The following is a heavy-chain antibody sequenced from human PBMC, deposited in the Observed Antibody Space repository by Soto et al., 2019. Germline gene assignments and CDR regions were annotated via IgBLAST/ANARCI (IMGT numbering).Heavy chain of an antibody. Sequence: ASVKVSGKASGYTVTSYAMHWVRQAPGQRLEWMGWINAGNGNTKYSQKFQGRVTITRDTSASTAYMELSSLRSEDRAVYYCARAFIAAAGYRGPTSMDVCGQGSQVTVS. V-gene: IGHV1-3*01. CDR3: ARAFIAAAGYRGPTSMDV. CDR2: INAGNGNT. D-gene: IGHD6-13*01. J-gene: IGHJ6*02. CDR1: GYTVTSYA.